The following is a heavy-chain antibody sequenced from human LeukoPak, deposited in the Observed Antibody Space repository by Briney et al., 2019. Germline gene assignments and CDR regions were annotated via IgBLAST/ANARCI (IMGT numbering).Heavy chain of an antibody. CDR3: GRAGRTSCYACWFDP. J-gene: IGHJ5*02. D-gene: IGHD2-2*01. CDR1: GGSISSYY. V-gene: IGHV4-59*01. Sequence: SETLSLTCTASGGSISSYYWSWIRQPPGKGLEWIGYIYCSGSTNYNPSLKSRVTISVDTSKNQFSLKLSSVTAADTAVYYCGRAGRTSCYACWFDPWGQGTLVTVSS. CDR2: IYCSGST.